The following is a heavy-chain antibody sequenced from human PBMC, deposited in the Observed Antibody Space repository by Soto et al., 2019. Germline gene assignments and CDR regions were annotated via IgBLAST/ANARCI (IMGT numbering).Heavy chain of an antibody. CDR2: IYYSGST. J-gene: IGHJ4*02. CDR3: ARQSYYGDYLDY. CDR1: GGSISSSSYY. V-gene: IGHV4-39*01. D-gene: IGHD3-3*01. Sequence: SETLSLTCTVSGGSISSSSYYWGWIRQPPGKGLEWIGSIYYSGSTYYNPSLKSRVTISVDTSKNQFSLKLSSVTAADTAVYYCARQSYYGDYLDYWGQGTLVTVSS.